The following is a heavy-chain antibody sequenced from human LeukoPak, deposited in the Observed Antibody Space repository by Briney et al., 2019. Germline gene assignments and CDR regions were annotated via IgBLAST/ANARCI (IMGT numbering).Heavy chain of an antibody. CDR1: GFNFIDYS. Sequence: GGSLRLSCAASGFNFIDYSMNWVGQAPGKGLEWISYIGISSGNTKYADSVKGRFTISRDKARNSLYLQMNSLRFEDTAVYYCARDHRYAFDNWGHGTLVTVSS. D-gene: IGHD5-12*01. CDR3: ARDHRYAFDN. V-gene: IGHV3-48*01. CDR2: IGISSGNT. J-gene: IGHJ4*01.